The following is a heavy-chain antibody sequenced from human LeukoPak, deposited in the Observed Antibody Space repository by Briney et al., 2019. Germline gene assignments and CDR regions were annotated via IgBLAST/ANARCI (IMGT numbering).Heavy chain of an antibody. D-gene: IGHD4-17*01. J-gene: IGHJ5*02. CDR3: ARDGLRYDYGDGVDP. CDR2: INAGNGNT. CDR1: GYTFTSYA. Sequence: ASVKVSCKASGYTFTSYAMHWVRQAPGQRLEWMGWINAGNGNTKYSQKFQGRVTITRDTSASTAYMELSSLRSEDTAVYYCARDGLRYDYGDGVDPWGQGTLVTVSS. V-gene: IGHV1-3*01.